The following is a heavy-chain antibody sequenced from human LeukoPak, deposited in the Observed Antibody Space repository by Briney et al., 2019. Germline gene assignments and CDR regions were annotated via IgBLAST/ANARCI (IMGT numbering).Heavy chain of an antibody. Sequence: ASVKVSCKVSGYTLTELSMHWVRQAPGKGLEWMGGFDPEDGETIYAQKFQGRVTMTEDTSTDTAYMELSSLRSEDTAVYYCARDTPYYDSSGYLLDYWGQGTLVTVSS. D-gene: IGHD3-22*01. CDR1: GYTLTELS. CDR2: FDPEDGET. J-gene: IGHJ4*02. V-gene: IGHV1-24*01. CDR3: ARDTPYYDSSGYLLDY.